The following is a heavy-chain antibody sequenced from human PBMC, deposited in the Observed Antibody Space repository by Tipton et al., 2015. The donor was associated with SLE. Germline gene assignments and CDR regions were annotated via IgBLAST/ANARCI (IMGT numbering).Heavy chain of an antibody. V-gene: IGHV4-34*01. Sequence: TLSLTCAVYGGSFSGYYWSWIRQPPGKGLEWIGEINHSGSTNYNPSLKSRVTISVDKSKNQFSLKLSSVTAADTAVYYCASYCTGGVCWGFQHWGQGTLVTVSS. D-gene: IGHD2-8*02. CDR2: INHSGST. CDR1: GGSFSGYY. CDR3: ASYCTGGVCWGFQH. J-gene: IGHJ1*01.